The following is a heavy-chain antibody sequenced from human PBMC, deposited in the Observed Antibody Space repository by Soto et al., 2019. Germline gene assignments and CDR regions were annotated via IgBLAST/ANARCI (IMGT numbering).Heavy chain of an antibody. CDR3: AHRHDLGGFDI. D-gene: IGHD2-15*01. CDR2: INWNDDK. J-gene: IGHJ3*02. V-gene: IGHV2-5*01. Sequence: QITLKESGPKLVKPTQTLTLTCTFSGFSLSTRAVGVGWIRQPPGKALEWLALINWNDDKRYSPSLKDRLTITKDTSKNHVVLTMTNIDPVDTATYYCAHRHDLGGFDIWGQGTMVTVSS. CDR1: GFSLSTRAVG.